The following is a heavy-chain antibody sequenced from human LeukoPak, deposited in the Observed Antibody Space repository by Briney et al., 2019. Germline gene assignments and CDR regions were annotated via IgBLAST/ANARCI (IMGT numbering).Heavy chain of an antibody. V-gene: IGHV1-18*01. Sequence: ASVKVSCKASGYTFTNYGINWVRQAPRPGLKWMGWISANNHNTNYAQKLQGRVTMTTDTSTSTAYMELRSLRSDDTAMYYCARDATQFDSSGYYYAWYFDLWGRGTLVTVSS. CDR3: ARDATQFDSSGYYYAWYFDL. CDR1: GYTFTNYG. J-gene: IGHJ2*01. CDR2: ISANNHNT. D-gene: IGHD3-22*01.